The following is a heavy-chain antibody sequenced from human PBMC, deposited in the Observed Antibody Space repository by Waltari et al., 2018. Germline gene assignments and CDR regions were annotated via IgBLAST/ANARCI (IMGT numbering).Heavy chain of an antibody. V-gene: IGHV4-30-4*01. Sequence: QVQLQESGPGLVKPSQTLSLTCTVSGGSISSGDYYWSWIRQPPGRGLEGIWHIYSSGSTYYNPSLKSRVTMSVDTSKNQFSLRLTSVTAADTAVYYCARDATDNWFDPWGQGALVTVSS. CDR2: IYSSGST. J-gene: IGHJ5*02. CDR1: GGSISSGDYY. D-gene: IGHD2-15*01. CDR3: ARDATDNWFDP.